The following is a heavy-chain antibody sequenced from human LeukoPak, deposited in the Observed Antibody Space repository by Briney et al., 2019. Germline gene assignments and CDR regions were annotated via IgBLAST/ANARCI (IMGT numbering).Heavy chain of an antibody. D-gene: IGHD6-19*01. V-gene: IGHV3-74*03. CDR2: INSDGYSI. Sequence: GGSLRLSCAASGFTFSGYWMHWVRQAPGKGLVWVSRINSDGYSITYADSVKGRFTISRDNAKNTLYLQMNSLIAEDTAVYFCTRAGYSSGFDSWGQGTLVTVSS. CDR1: GFTFSGYW. J-gene: IGHJ5*01. CDR3: TRAGYSSGFDS.